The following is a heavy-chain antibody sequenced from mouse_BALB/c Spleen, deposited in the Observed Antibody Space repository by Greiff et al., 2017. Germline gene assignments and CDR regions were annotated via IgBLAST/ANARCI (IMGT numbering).Heavy chain of an antibody. CDR3: AGPMITAEAWFAY. V-gene: IGHV2-2*02. CDR1: GFSLTSYG. J-gene: IGHJ3*01. D-gene: IGHD2-4*01. Sequence: VHLVESGPGLVQPSQSLSITCTVSGFSLTSYGVHWVRQSPGKGLEWLGVIWSGGSTDYNAAFISRLSISKDNSKSQVFFKMNSLQANDTAIYYCAGPMITAEAWFAYWGQGTLVTVSA. CDR2: IWSGGST.